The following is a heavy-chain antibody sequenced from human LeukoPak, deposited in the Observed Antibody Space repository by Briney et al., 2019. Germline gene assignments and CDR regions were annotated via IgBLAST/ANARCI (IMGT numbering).Heavy chain of an antibody. CDR3: AAPGIAVAGTKVDWFDP. V-gene: IGHV3-48*03. CDR1: GFTYSSYE. CDR2: ISNSGSTI. J-gene: IGHJ5*02. Sequence: GGSLRLXCAASGFTYSSYEMNWVRQAPGKGLEWVSYISNSGSTIYYADSVKGRFTISRDNAKNSLYLQMNSLRAEDTAVYYCAAPGIAVAGTKVDWFDPWGQGTLVTVSS. D-gene: IGHD6-19*01.